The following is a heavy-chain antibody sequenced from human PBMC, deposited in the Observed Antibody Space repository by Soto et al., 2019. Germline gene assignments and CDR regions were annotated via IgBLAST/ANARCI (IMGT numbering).Heavy chain of an antibody. V-gene: IGHV1-18*01. CDR1: GYTFTSYG. Sequence: ASVQVSCKASGYTFTSYGISWVRQAPGQELEWMGWISTYNGNTNYAQKLQGRVTMTTDTSTSTAYMELRSLRSDDTAVYYCARDGITFGGVIVDHYYYYMDVWGKGTTVTVSS. J-gene: IGHJ6*03. CDR2: ISTYNGNT. D-gene: IGHD3-16*02. CDR3: ARDGITFGGVIVDHYYYYMDV.